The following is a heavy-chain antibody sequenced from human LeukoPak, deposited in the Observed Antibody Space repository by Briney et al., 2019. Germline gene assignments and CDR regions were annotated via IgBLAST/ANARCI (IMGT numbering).Heavy chain of an antibody. CDR1: GFTFSSYS. CDR2: ISSSSSYI. V-gene: IGHV3-21*01. D-gene: IGHD6-6*01. Sequence: GESLRLSCAASGFTFSSYSMNWVRQAPGKGLEWVSSISSSSSYIYYADSVKGRFTISRDNAKNSLYLQMNSLRAEDTAVYYCARDSSSSAPGYFDLWGRGTLVTVSS. J-gene: IGHJ2*01. CDR3: ARDSSSSAPGYFDL.